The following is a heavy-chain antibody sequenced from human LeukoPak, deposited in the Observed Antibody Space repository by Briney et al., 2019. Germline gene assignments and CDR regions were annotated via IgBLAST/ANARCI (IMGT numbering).Heavy chain of an antibody. CDR2: IPNDGSKT. CDR1: GFSFSSYA. J-gene: IGHJ4*02. V-gene: IGHV3-30-3*01. D-gene: IGHD3-10*01. CDR3: AKGHYYGSGSLDY. Sequence: PGGSLRLSCAASGFSFSSYAMHWVRQAPGKGLEWVAAIPNDGSKTYYADSVKGRFTISRDNSKNTLYVQMNSLRAEDTAVYYCAKGHYYGSGSLDYWGQGTLVTVSS.